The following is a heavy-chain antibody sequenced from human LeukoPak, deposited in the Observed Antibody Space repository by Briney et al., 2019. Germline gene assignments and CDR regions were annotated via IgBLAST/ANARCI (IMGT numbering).Heavy chain of an antibody. J-gene: IGHJ6*02. D-gene: IGHD4-11*01. V-gene: IGHV1-69*13. CDR1: GGTFSSYA. CDR2: IIPIFGTA. CDR3: ATTVTTGYYYYGMDV. Sequence: GASVKVSCKASGGTFSSYAISWVRQAPGQGLEWMGGIIPIFGTANYAQKFQGRVTITADESTSTAYMELSSLRSEDTAVYYCATTVTTGYYYYGMDVWGQGTTVTVSS.